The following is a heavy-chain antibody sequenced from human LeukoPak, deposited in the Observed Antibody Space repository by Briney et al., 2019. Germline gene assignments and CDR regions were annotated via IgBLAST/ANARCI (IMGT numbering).Heavy chain of an antibody. CDR2: IYYSGST. D-gene: IGHD3-9*01. CDR3: ARRPAYYDIWTGYYPPDY. J-gene: IGHJ4*02. Sequence: SETLSLPCTVSGGSISSSSYYWGWIRQPPGKGLEWIGGIYYSGSTYYNPSLKSRVTISVDTSKNQFSLKLSSVTAADTAVYYCARRPAYYDIWTGYYPPDYWGQGTLVTVSS. CDR1: GGSISSSSYY. V-gene: IGHV4-39*01.